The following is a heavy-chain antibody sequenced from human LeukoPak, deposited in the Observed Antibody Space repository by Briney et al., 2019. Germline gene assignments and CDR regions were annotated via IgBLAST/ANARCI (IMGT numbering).Heavy chain of an antibody. CDR1: GFTFSTYW. D-gene: IGHD5-24*01. CDR3: ARDREVPTPDEYFEH. Sequence: PGGSLRLSCAASGFTFSTYWMTWVRQAPGKGLEWVANIKQDGSEKYYVDSVKGRFTVSRENAKNSVFLLMNSLRADDTAVYYCARDREVPTPDEYFEHWGQGTLVTVSS. J-gene: IGHJ1*01. CDR2: IKQDGSEK. V-gene: IGHV3-7*01.